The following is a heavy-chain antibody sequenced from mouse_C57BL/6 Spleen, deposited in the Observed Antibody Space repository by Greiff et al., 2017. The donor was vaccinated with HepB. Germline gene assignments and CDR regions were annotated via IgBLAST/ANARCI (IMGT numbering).Heavy chain of an antibody. Sequence: VQLQQSGPELVKPGASVKISCKASGYSFTGYYMNWVKQSPEKSLEWIGEINPSTGGTTYNQKFKAKATLTVDQSSSTAYMQRKSLTSEDSAVYYCARNYGNLWFAYWGQGTLVTVSA. CDR1: GYSFTGYY. V-gene: IGHV1-42*01. D-gene: IGHD2-1*01. J-gene: IGHJ3*01. CDR3: ARNYGNLWFAY. CDR2: INPSTGGT.